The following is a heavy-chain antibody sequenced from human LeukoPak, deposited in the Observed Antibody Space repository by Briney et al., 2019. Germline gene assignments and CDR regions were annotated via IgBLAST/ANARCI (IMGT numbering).Heavy chain of an antibody. CDR2: IKQDGGEI. CDR1: GFTFSSYW. V-gene: IGHV3-7*01. Sequence: GGSLRLSCAASGFTFSSYWMSWVRQAPGKGLEWVANIKQDGGEIYYVDSVKGRFTISRDNAKNSLYLQMNSLRVEDTAVYYCARAHNWKYGTFDYWGQGTLVTVSS. D-gene: IGHD1-20*01. J-gene: IGHJ4*02. CDR3: ARAHNWKYGTFDY.